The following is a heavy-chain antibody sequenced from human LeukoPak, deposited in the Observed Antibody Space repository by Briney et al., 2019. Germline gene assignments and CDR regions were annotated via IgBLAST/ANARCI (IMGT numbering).Heavy chain of an antibody. CDR3: ARPKGQWLVLDY. CDR1: GFTFSSYA. CDR2: LSYDGSNK. J-gene: IGHJ4*02. D-gene: IGHD6-19*01. V-gene: IGHV3-30-3*01. Sequence: PGGSLRLSCAASGFTFSSYAMHWVRQAPGKGLEWVAVLSYDGSNKYYADSVKGRFTISRDNSKNTLYLQMNSLRAEDTAVYYCARPKGQWLVLDYWGQGTPVTVSS.